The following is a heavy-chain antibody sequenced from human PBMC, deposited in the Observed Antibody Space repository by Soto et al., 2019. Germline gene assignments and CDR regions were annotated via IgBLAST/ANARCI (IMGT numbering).Heavy chain of an antibody. Sequence: WETLSVTRTVSGGCISHSVYYWVWIRQPPGKGLEWIASRYYSGDADYNPSLKSRVTISADTSKNLLSLKLRFVTAADKAMYYCARAGTSSSLNWFDPWGQGTLVTVSS. CDR3: ARAGTSSSLNWFDP. CDR1: GGCISHSVYY. V-gene: IGHV4-39*01. D-gene: IGHD6-6*01. J-gene: IGHJ5*02. CDR2: RYYSGDA.